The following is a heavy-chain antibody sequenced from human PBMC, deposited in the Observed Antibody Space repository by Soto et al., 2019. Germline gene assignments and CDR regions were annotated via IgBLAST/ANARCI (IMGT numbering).Heavy chain of an antibody. CDR2: MNPNRGNT. V-gene: IGHV1-8*02. CDR3: ARMYSSSSGPYYYYYMDV. CDR1: GYTFTSYD. Sequence: ASVKVSCNASGYTFTSYDINWVRQATGQGLEWMGWMNPNRGNTGYAQKFQGRVTMTRNTSISTAYMELSSLRSEDTAVYYCARMYSSSSGPYYYYYMDVWGKGTTVTVSS. D-gene: IGHD6-6*01. J-gene: IGHJ6*03.